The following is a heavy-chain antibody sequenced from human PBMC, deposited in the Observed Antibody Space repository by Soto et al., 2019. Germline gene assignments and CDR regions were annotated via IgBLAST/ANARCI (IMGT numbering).Heavy chain of an antibody. J-gene: IGHJ4*02. CDR3: AKAQMTTTADLFDK. CDR2: LSSSGVIT. Sequence: EVQLLESGGGLVQPGGSLRLSCAASGFTLSTYAMSWVRQAPGKGLEWVSTLSSSGVITYYADSVKGRFTISRDNSKNTLFLQINSLRAENPAMYYFAKAQMTTTADLFDKWGQGNLVTVSS. D-gene: IGHD6-25*01. V-gene: IGHV3-23*01. CDR1: GFTLSTYA.